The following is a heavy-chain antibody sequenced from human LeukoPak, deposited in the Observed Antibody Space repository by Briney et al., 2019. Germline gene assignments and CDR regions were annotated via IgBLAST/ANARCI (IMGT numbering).Heavy chain of an antibody. CDR1: GYTFTSYG. V-gene: IGHV1-18*01. D-gene: IGHD1-26*01. Sequence: VASVKVSCKASGYTFTSYGISWVRQAPGQGLEWMGWISAYNGNTNYAQKLQGRVTMTTDTSTSTAYMELRSLRSDDTAVYYCAREAPLYSGSYSTDYWGQGTLVTVSS. CDR3: AREAPLYSGSYSTDY. J-gene: IGHJ4*02. CDR2: ISAYNGNT.